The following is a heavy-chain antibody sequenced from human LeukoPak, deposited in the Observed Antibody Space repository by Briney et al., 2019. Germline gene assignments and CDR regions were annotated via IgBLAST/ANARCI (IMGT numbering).Heavy chain of an antibody. CDR2: IHSSGST. V-gene: IGHV4-61*02. Sequence: PSETLSLTCTVPGDSISSGSYFWTWIRQPAGRGLEWVGRIHSSGSTNYNPSLKSRLTVSANTSNNRFSLKFSSVTAADPPIAYCARRPAVGGFDPWGQGTLVTVSS. CDR3: ARRPAVGGFDP. J-gene: IGHJ5*02. CDR1: GDSISSGSYF.